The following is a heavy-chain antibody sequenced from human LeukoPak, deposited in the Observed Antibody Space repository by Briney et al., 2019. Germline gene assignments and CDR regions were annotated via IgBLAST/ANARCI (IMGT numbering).Heavy chain of an antibody. CDR1: GFTFSSYA. J-gene: IGHJ6*02. CDR3: ARVELGGDSGWFRLYYYYYGMDI. Sequence: PGGSLRLSCAASGFTFSSYAMHWVRQAPGKGLEWVAVISYDGSNKYYADSVKGRFTISRDNSKNTLYLQMNSLRAEDTAVYYCARVELGGDSGWFRLYYYYYGMDIWGQGTTVTVSS. V-gene: IGHV3-30*04. D-gene: IGHD6-19*01. CDR2: ISYDGSNK.